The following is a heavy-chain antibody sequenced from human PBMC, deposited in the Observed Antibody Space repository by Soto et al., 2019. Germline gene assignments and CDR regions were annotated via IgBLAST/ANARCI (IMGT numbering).Heavy chain of an antibody. CDR1: GYSFTSYW. Sequence: RGESLKISCKGSGYSFTSYWISWVRQMPGKGLEWMGRIDPSDSYTNYSPSFQGHVTISADKSISTAYLQWSSLKASDTAMYYCATSMYYYDSSEVGAFDIWGQGSMVTVSS. D-gene: IGHD3-22*01. CDR3: ATSMYYYDSSEVGAFDI. J-gene: IGHJ3*02. V-gene: IGHV5-10-1*01. CDR2: IDPSDSYT.